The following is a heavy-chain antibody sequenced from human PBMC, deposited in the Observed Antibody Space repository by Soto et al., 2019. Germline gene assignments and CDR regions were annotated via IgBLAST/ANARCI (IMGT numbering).Heavy chain of an antibody. D-gene: IGHD3-16*01. Sequence: QVQLVESGGGVVQPGRSLRLSCAASGFTFSSYGMHWVRQAPGKGLEWVAVIWYDGSNKYYADSVKGRFTISRDNSKNTLYLQMSSLRAEDTAVYYCARDGGGESVIAYYFDYWGQGTLVTVSS. V-gene: IGHV3-33*01. CDR2: IWYDGSNK. CDR1: GFTFSSYG. J-gene: IGHJ4*02. CDR3: ARDGGGESVIAYYFDY.